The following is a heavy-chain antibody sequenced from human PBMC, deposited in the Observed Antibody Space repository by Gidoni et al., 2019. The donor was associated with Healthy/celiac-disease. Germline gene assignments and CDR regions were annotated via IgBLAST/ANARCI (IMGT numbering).Heavy chain of an antibody. CDR3: AKVQVTTRYYYYGMDV. J-gene: IGHJ6*02. D-gene: IGHD3-22*01. V-gene: IGHV3-23*01. CDR1: GFTFSRSA. Sequence: EVQLLESGGGLVQPGGSLRLSCAASGFTFSRSAMSWVRQAPGKGLEWVSAISGSGGSTYYADSVKGRFTISRDNSKNTLYLQMNSLRAEDTAVYYCAKVQVTTRYYYYGMDVWGQGTTVTVSS. CDR2: ISGSGGST.